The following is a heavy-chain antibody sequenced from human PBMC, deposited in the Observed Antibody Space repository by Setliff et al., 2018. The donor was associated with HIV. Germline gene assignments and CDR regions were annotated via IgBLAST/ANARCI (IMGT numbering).Heavy chain of an antibody. CDR2: IYYTGNT. J-gene: IGHJ5*02. CDR1: GGPINSGHYY. D-gene: IGHD3-22*01. V-gene: IGHV4-31*03. CDR3: ARHVVVVITVPNWFDP. Sequence: TLSLTCTVSGGPINSGHYYWSWIRHHPGKGLEWIAYIYYTGNTYFNPSLKSRITISIDTSKNQFSLKLSSVTAADTAVYYCARHVVVVITVPNWFDPWGQGTLVTVSS.